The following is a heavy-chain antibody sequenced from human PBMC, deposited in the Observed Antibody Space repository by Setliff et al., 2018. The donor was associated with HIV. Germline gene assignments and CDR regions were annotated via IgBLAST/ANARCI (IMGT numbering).Heavy chain of an antibody. V-gene: IGHV1-69*13. CDR3: ARDQATGYEKVWFSWIDP. CDR2: IIPVFGTT. Sequence: SVKVSCKASGGTFSSYAISWVRQAPGQGLDWMGGIIPVFGTTNYAQKFQGRVTITADESTSTAYMELSSLRSEDTAVYYCARDQATGYEKVWFSWIDPWGQGTLVTVSS. D-gene: IGHD5-12*01. J-gene: IGHJ5*02. CDR1: GGTFSSYA.